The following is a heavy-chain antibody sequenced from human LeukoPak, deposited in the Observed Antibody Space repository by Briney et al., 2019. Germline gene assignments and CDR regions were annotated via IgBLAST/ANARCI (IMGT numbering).Heavy chain of an antibody. V-gene: IGHV1-69*05. D-gene: IGHD6-13*01. J-gene: IGHJ4*02. CDR2: IIPIFGTA. Sequence: SVKVSCKASGGTFSCYAISWVRQAPGQGLEWMGGIIPIFGTANYAQKFHGRVTITTDESTSTAYMELSSLRSEDTAVYYCARGIAAAAPDYWGQGTLVTVSS. CDR3: ARGIAAAAPDY. CDR1: GGTFSCYA.